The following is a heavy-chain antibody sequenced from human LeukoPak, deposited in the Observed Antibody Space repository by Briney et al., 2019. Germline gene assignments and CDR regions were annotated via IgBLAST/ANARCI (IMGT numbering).Heavy chain of an antibody. CDR2: ISVTGGST. D-gene: IGHD1-26*01. CDR3: ANRRGAGAPGDHAFDI. J-gene: IGHJ3*02. CDR1: GFTFSTYA. V-gene: IGHV3-23*01. Sequence: GGSLRLSCAASGFTFSTYAMSWVRQAPGRGLEWVSAISVTGGSTYSADSVKGRFTISRDNSKNTLYLQMNSLRAEDTAVYYCANRRGAGAPGDHAFDIWGQGTMVTVSS.